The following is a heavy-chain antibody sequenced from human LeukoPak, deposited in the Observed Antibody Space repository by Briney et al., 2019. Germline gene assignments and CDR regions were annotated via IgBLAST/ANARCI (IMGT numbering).Heavy chain of an antibody. V-gene: IGHV4-59*08. CDR3: ARQPYSSTLTEYYFDY. J-gene: IGHJ4*02. D-gene: IGHD6-13*01. CDR1: GGSISSYY. Sequence: SETLSLTCTVSGGSISSYYRSWIRQPPGKGLEWIGYIYYSGSTNYNPSLKSRVTISVDTSKNQFSLKLSSVTAADTAVYYCARQPYSSTLTEYYFDYWGQGTLVTVSS. CDR2: IYYSGST.